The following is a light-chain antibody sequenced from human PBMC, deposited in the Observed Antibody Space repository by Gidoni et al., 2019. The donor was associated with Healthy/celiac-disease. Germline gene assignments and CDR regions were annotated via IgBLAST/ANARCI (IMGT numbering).Light chain of an antibody. V-gene: IGKV1-5*03. CDR3: QQYNSSPLT. J-gene: IGKJ4*01. Sequence: DIQMTQSPSTLSASVGDRVTITCRGSQSISSWLAWYQQKPEKAPKLLIYKASSLERGVPSRFSGSGSGTEFTLTISSLQPDDFATYYCQQYNSSPLTFGGGTKVEIK. CDR1: QSISSW. CDR2: KAS.